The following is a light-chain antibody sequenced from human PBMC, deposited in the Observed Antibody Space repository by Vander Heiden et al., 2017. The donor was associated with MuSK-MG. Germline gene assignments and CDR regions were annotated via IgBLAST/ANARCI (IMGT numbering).Light chain of an antibody. CDR2: STN. CDR3: VPYMDSGIWV. J-gene: IGLJ3*02. CDR1: SGSVSTGYY. V-gene: IGLV8-61*01. Sequence: QTVVTQEPSFSVSPGGTVTLTCGLSSGSVSTGYYPSWYQQTPGQAPRTLIYSTNTRSSGVPGRFSGSILGNKAALTITGAQADDESDYYCVPYMDSGIWVFGGGTKLTVL.